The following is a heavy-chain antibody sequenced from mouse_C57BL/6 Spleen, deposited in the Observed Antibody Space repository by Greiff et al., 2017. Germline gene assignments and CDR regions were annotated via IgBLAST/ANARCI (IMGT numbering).Heavy chain of an antibody. CDR3: ARGWCTNGYFDV. CDR1: GFTFSDYY. Sequence: EVLLVESEGGLVQPGSSMKLSCTASGFTFSDYYMAWVRQVPEKGLEWVANINYDGSNIYYLDSLKSRFIISRDNAKNILYLRMSSLKAEDTATYYSARGWCTNGYFDVWGTGTTVTVSS. CDR2: INYDGSNI. J-gene: IGHJ1*03. D-gene: IGHD1-1*02. V-gene: IGHV5-16*01.